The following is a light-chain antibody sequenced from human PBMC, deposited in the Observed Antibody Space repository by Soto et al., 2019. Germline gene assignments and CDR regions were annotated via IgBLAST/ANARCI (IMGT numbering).Light chain of an antibody. CDR1: QSVLHSSNNKNY. CDR2: WAS. V-gene: IGKV4-1*01. Sequence: DIVMTQSPDSLAVSLGERATINCKSSQSVLHSSNNKNYLAWYQQKPGQPPKLLIYWASTRESGVPDRFSGSGSGTDFTLTISSLQAEDVAVYYCQQRSNWPFTFGPGTKVDIK. J-gene: IGKJ3*01. CDR3: QQRSNWPFT.